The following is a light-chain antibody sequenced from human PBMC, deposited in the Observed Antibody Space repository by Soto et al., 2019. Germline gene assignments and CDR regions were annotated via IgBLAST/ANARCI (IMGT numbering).Light chain of an antibody. CDR2: DVT. CDR3: CSYVSGTSVV. V-gene: IGLV2-23*02. J-gene: IGLJ2*01. Sequence: QSALTQPASVSGSPGQSITISCTGTINDVGSYNLVSWYQQHPGKAPKLIIYDVTKRPSGVSDRFSGSKSGNTASLTISGLQAEDEAVYSCCSYVSGTSVVFGGGTKLTVL. CDR1: INDVGSYNL.